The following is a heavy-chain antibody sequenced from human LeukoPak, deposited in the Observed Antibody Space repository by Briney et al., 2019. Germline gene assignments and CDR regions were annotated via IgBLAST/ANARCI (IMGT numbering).Heavy chain of an antibody. CDR3: VRGGYYFDL. V-gene: IGHV3-7*01. J-gene: IGHJ4*02. CDR2: IKSDANEK. Sequence: GGSLRLSCAASGFTFSSYWMNWVRQAPGKGLEWVANIKSDANEKYYVDSVKGRFTISRDNGKNSLYLQMDSLRDEDTAVYYCVRGGYYFDLWGQGTLVTVSS. D-gene: IGHD1-14*01. CDR1: GFTFSSYW.